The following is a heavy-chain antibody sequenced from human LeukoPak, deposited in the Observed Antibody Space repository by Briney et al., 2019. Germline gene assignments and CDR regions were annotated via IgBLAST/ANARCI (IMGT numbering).Heavy chain of an antibody. V-gene: IGHV4-59*01. CDR2: ISYSGST. J-gene: IGHJ5*02. Sequence: SEPLSLTCTVSGGSISSYYWSWLRQPPGKGLEWIGYISYSGSTDYNPSLKSRVSISVDTSKSQFSLKLSSVTAADTALYYCARDLTGRSWFDPWGQGTLVTVSS. CDR3: ARDLTGRSWFDP. D-gene: IGHD1-1*01. CDR1: GGSISSYY.